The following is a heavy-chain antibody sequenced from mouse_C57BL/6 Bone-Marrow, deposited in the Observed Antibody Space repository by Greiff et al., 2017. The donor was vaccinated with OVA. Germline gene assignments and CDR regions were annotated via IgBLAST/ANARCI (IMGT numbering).Heavy chain of an antibody. CDR1: EYEFPSHY. J-gene: IGHJ3*01. V-gene: IGHV5-2*01. Sequence: EVKLQQSGGGLVQPGESLKLSCESNEYEFPSHYMSWVRKTPEKRLELVAAINSDGGSTYYPDTMERRFIISRDNTKKTLYLQMSSLRSEDTALYYCARHEGSSGYVKFAYWGQGTLVTVSA. CDR3: ARHEGSSGYVKFAY. CDR2: INSDGGST. D-gene: IGHD3-2*02.